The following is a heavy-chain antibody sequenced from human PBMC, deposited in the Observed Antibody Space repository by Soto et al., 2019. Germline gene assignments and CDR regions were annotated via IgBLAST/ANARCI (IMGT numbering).Heavy chain of an antibody. V-gene: IGHV4-31*11. CDR2: IYYSGST. J-gene: IGHJ4*02. Sequence: SETLSLTCAVYGGSFSGYYWSWIRQHPGKGLEWIGYIYYSGSTYYNPSLKSRVTISVDTSKNQFSLKLSSVTAADTAVYYCARDLGYGYLYFDYWGQGTLVTVSS. D-gene: IGHD5-18*01. CDR3: ARDLGYGYLYFDY. CDR1: GGSFSGYY.